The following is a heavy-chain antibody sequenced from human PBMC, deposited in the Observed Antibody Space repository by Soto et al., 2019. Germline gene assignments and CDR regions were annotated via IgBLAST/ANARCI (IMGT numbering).Heavy chain of an antibody. V-gene: IGHV3-30-3*01. CDR1: GFTFSSYA. Sequence: QVQLVESGGGVVQPGRSLRLSCAASGFTFSSYAMHWVRQAPGKGLEWVAVISYDVSNKYYADSVKGRFTISRDNSKNTLYLQMNSLRAEDTAVYYCARSSSPPYYYYVMDVWGQGTTVTVSS. D-gene: IGHD6-13*01. CDR2: ISYDVSNK. CDR3: ARSSSPPYYYYVMDV. J-gene: IGHJ6*02.